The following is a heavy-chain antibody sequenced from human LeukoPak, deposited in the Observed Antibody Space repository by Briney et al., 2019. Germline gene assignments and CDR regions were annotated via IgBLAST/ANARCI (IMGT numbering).Heavy chain of an antibody. CDR2: IIPIFGTA. D-gene: IGHD4-23*01. V-gene: IGHV1-69*05. J-gene: IGHJ4*02. CDR1: GGTFSSYT. Sequence: SVKVSCKASGGTFSSYTISWLRQAPGQGLEWMGRIIPIFGTANYAQKFQGRVTITTDESTSTAYMELSSLTSEDTAVYYCASAFDYGGNYDYWGQGTLVTVSS. CDR3: ASAFDYGGNYDY.